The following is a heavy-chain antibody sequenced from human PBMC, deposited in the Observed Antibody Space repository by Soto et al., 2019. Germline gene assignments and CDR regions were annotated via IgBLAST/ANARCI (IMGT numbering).Heavy chain of an antibody. CDR1: GSTFTSYG. Sequence: QVQLVQSGAEVKKPGASVKVYCKAYGSTFTSYGISWARQAPGQGLEWMGWISAYNGKTNYAQKLQGRVTMTTDTSKSTAYMELRSLRSDDTAVYYCARGDTAMVTGDYWGQGTLVTVSS. CDR3: ARGDTAMVTGDY. D-gene: IGHD5-18*01. CDR2: ISAYNGKT. V-gene: IGHV1-18*04. J-gene: IGHJ4*02.